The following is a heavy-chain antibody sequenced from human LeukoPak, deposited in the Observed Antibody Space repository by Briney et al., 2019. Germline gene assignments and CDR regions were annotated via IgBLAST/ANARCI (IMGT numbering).Heavy chain of an antibody. CDR1: GGSVSSYY. J-gene: IGHJ4*02. CDR2: IYYSGST. D-gene: IGHD3-10*01. Sequence: PSETLSLTCTVSGGSVSSYYWSWIRQPPGKGLEWIGYIYYSGSTNYNPSLKSRVTISVDTSKNQFSLKLSSVTAADTAVYHCARTGYDSGSRYFDYWGQGTLVTVSS. V-gene: IGHV4-59*02. CDR3: ARTGYDSGSRYFDY.